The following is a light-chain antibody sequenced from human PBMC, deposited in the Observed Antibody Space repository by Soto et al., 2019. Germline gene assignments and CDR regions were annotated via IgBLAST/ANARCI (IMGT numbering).Light chain of an antibody. Sequence: EIVLTQSPGTLSVSPGERVSLSCRASQTVNGGYLAWYQHKPGQAPRLLIFGASIRATGIPDRFSASGSGTDFTLTISKLEPEDFVVYYCQQYGSSPGTFGQGTRLEI. J-gene: IGKJ5*01. CDR2: GAS. CDR1: QTVNGGY. CDR3: QQYGSSPGT. V-gene: IGKV3-20*01.